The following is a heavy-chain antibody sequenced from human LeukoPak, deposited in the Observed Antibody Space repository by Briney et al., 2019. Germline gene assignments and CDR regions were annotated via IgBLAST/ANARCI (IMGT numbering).Heavy chain of an antibody. J-gene: IGHJ5*02. D-gene: IGHD2-21*02. CDR2: INPNSGGT. V-gene: IGHV1-2*02. CDR3: ARDRAVAAINWFDP. CDR1: GYTFTGYY. Sequence: GASVKVSCKASGYTFTGYYMHWVRQAPGQGLEWMGWINPNSGGTNYAQKFQGRVTMTRDTSISTAYMELSRLRSDDTAVYFCARDRAVAAINWFDPWGLGTLVTVSS.